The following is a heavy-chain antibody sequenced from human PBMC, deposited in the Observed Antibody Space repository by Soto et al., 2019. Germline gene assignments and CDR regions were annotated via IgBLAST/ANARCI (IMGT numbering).Heavy chain of an antibody. V-gene: IGHV1-18*01. CDR2: ISAYNGNT. CDR3: ARLHSSGWRDIWFDP. D-gene: IGHD6-19*01. CDR1: GYTFTSYG. Sequence: ASVKVSCKASGYTFTSYGISWVRQAPGQGLEWMGWISAYNGNTNYAQKLQGRVTMTTDTSTSTAYMELRSLRSDDTAVYYCARLHSSGWRDIWFDPWGQGTLVTVSS. J-gene: IGHJ5*02.